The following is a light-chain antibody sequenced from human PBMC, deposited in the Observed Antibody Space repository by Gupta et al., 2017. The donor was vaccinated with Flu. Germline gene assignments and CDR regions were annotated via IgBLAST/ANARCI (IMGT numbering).Light chain of an antibody. CDR3: QHYNNWPWT. J-gene: IGKJ1*01. CDR2: GSS. CDR1: QSVNSK. Sequence: PAPLSVSPGERATLSCMASQSVNSKLAWYQQKPGQAPRLLIYGSSTGASGIPARFSGSGSGTEFTLTINSLQSEDFALYYCQHYNNWPWTFGQGTKVEIK. V-gene: IGKV3-15*01.